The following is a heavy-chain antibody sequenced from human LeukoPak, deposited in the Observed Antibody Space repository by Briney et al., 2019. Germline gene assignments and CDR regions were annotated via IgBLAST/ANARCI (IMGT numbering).Heavy chain of an antibody. J-gene: IGHJ4*02. CDR1: GFTPSNKA. V-gene: IGHV3-23*01. CDR2: ISGSGAST. Sequence: GGAPRLSRFNSGFTPSNKALRLGRQAPGEGAGLDSGISGSGASTYYADSVKGRFTISRDDSRNTLYLQMNSLRGDDTAVYYCAKDVGKWESLHFFDYWGQGTLVTVSS. CDR3: AKDVGKWESLHFFDY. D-gene: IGHD1-26*01.